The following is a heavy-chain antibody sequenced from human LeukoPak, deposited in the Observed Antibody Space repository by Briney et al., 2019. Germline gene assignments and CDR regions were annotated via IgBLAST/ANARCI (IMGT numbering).Heavy chain of an antibody. CDR1: GFTFSSYG. V-gene: IGHV3-30*02. Sequence: TGRSLRLSCAASGFTFSSYGMHWVRQAPGKGLEWVAFIRYDGSNKYYADSVKGRFTISRDNSKNTLYLQMNSLRAEDTAVYYCAKDRSITMIVVVPNPLDYWGQGTLVTVSS. CDR2: IRYDGSNK. J-gene: IGHJ4*02. D-gene: IGHD3-22*01. CDR3: AKDRSITMIVVVPNPLDY.